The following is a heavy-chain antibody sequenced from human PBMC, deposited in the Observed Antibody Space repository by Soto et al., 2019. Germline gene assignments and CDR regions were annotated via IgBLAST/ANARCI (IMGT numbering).Heavy chain of an antibody. CDR3: ARDHRPSSGWYFGY. J-gene: IGHJ4*02. V-gene: IGHV1-18*01. Sequence: QVQLVQSGAEVKKPGASVKVSCKASGYTFTSYGISWVRQTPGKGLEWMGWISPYNGNTNYAQKLQCSVTMTTATSTSTAYMELRSLSSDDTAVYYCARDHRPSSGWYFGYWGQGTLVTVSS. D-gene: IGHD6-19*01. CDR2: ISPYNGNT. CDR1: GYTFTSYG.